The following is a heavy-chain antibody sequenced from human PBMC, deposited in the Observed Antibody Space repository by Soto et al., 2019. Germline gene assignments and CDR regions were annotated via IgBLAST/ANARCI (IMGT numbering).Heavy chain of an antibody. V-gene: IGHV4-59*08. Sequence: PSETLSLTCTISGGSISGYYWTWIRQSPGRGLEYIGYIYSGNTDYNPSLKSRVTIPLDTPKNQFSLKLSSVTAADTAVYYCARHPGYYDILTGYTTYYFDSWGQGILVTVSS. J-gene: IGHJ4*02. CDR3: ARHPGYYDILTGYTTYYFDS. D-gene: IGHD3-9*01. CDR2: IYSGNT. CDR1: GGSISGYY.